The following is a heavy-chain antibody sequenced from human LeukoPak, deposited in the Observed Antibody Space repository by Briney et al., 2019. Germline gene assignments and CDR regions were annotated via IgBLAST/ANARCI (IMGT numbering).Heavy chain of an antibody. CDR1: GYTFTSYY. CDR3: AREGSGSYFDPSRDFDY. CDR2: VNPSGGST. J-gene: IGHJ4*02. Sequence: GASVKVSCKASGYTFTSYYMHWVRQAPGQGLEWMGIVNPSGGSTSYAQKFQGRVTMTRDTPTSTVYMELSSLRSEDTAVYYCAREGSGSYFDPSRDFDYWGQGTLVTVSS. V-gene: IGHV1-46*01. D-gene: IGHD1-26*01.